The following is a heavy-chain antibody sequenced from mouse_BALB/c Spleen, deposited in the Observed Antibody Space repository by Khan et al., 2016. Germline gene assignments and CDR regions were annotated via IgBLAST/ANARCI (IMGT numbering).Heavy chain of an antibody. CDR1: GFNIKDTY. Sequence: VQLQQSGAELVKPGASVKLSCTASGFNIKDTYMHWVKQRPEQGLEWIGRIDPANDNTKYDPKFQGKATIKADTSSNTAYLQLSSLTSEDTAVYYCASTSNGYYGARDYWGQGTSVPVSS. V-gene: IGHV14-3*02. J-gene: IGHJ4*01. CDR3: ASTSNGYYGARDY. D-gene: IGHD2-3*01. CDR2: IDPANDNT.